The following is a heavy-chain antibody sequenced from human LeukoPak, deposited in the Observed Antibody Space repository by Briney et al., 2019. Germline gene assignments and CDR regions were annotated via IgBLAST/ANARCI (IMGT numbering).Heavy chain of an antibody. V-gene: IGHV4-38-2*01. CDR2: TYRSGST. CDR1: GYFISSGYH. J-gene: IGHJ6*03. CDR3: ARSVGYSCSGTTCFYMGV. Sequence: SETLSLTCAVSGYFISSGYHWGWIRRPPGKGLEWIATTYRSGSTYYNPSLKSRVTISVDTSKNQFSLSLSSVTAADTAVYYCARSVGYSCSGTTCFYMGVWGKGTTVIVSS. D-gene: IGHD2-2*01.